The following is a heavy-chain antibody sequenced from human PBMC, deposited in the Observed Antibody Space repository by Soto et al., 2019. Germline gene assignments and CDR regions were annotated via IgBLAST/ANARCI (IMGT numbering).Heavy chain of an antibody. D-gene: IGHD5-18*01. Sequence: GGSLRLSCAVSGFTFTSYAMTWVRQAPGKGLEWVSAISGSGGSEFYADSVKGRSTISRDNSKNTLYLQMKSLRAEDTALYYCAKGDTTMITDYYAMDVWGQGTTATVSS. CDR2: ISGSGGSE. V-gene: IGHV3-23*01. J-gene: IGHJ6*02. CDR3: AKGDTTMITDYYAMDV. CDR1: GFTFTSYA.